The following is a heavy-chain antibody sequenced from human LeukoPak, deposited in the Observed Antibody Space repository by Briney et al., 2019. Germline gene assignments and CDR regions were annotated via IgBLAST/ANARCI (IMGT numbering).Heavy chain of an antibody. D-gene: IGHD6-13*01. J-gene: IGHJ4*02. CDR1: GVTLSSHY. V-gene: IGHV3-53*01. CDR2: IYSGVIT. CDR3: ARDALGSSSWYD. Sequence: VGSLRLSCAAPGVTLSSHYISWVRQAPRKWLEWDSVIYSGVITYYADSVKGRFTISRDNSKNTLYLQMNSLRAEDTAVYYCARDALGSSSWYDWGQGTLVTVSS.